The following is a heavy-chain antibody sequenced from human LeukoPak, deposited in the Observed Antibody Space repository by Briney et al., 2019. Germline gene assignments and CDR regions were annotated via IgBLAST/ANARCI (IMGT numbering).Heavy chain of an antibody. CDR1: GFTFSDAW. D-gene: IGHD2-15*01. J-gene: IGHJ6*03. CDR2: IKSKTDGGTI. CDR3: AKVIRVAPPNMDV. V-gene: IGHV3-15*01. Sequence: GGSLRLSCAASGFTFSDAWMNWVRQAPGKGLAWVGRIKSKTDGGTIDYAAPVKGRFTISRDDSKNTLYLQMNSLRAEDTAVYYCAKVIRVAPPNMDVWGKGTTVTVSS.